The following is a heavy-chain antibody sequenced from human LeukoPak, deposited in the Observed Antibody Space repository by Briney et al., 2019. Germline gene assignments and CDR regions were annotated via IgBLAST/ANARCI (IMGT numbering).Heavy chain of an antibody. CDR2: IHDDGSNE. Sequence: GGSLRLSCAASGFTFGSSDMHWIRQVPGEGLEWVAFIHDDGSNEYYADSVKGRFIISRDNSKNMLYLQMSSLRPEDTAVYFCAKDSSFHYWGQGTLVTVSS. V-gene: IGHV3-30*02. CDR3: AKDSSFHY. J-gene: IGHJ4*02. CDR1: GFTFGSSD.